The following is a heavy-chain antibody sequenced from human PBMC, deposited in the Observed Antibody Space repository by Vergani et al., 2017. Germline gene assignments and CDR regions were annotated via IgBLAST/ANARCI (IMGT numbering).Heavy chain of an antibody. D-gene: IGHD1-1*01. CDR3: ATKSCGTPGCQRGYFRE. Sequence: QVHLVESGGGVVQPGRSLRLSCVVSGVTSSYYGMHWVRQAPGKGLEWVAVISYDGTQKYYADSVKGRCTISRDNSKSTLYLQMNSLRTEDTAVYYCATKSCGTPGCQRGYFREWGQGSLVTVSS. V-gene: IGHV3-30*03. CDR2: ISYDGTQK. CDR1: GVTSSYYG. J-gene: IGHJ1*01.